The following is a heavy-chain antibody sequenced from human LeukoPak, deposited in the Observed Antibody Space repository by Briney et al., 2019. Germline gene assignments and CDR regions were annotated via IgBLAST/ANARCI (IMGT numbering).Heavy chain of an antibody. CDR3: ARAVVVPAAILHHDAFDI. D-gene: IGHD2-2*02. V-gene: IGHV4-61*02. CDR1: GGSISSGSYY. J-gene: IGHJ3*02. Sequence: PSETLSLTCTVSGGSISSGSYYWSWIRQPAGKGLEWIGRIYTSGSTNYNPSLKSRVTISVDTSKNQFSLKLSSVTAADTAVYYCARAVVVPAAILHHDAFDIWGQGTMVTVSS. CDR2: IYTSGST.